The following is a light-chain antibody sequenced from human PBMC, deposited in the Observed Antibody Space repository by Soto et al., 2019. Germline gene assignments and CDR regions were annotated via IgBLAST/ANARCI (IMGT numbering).Light chain of an antibody. V-gene: IGKV1-5*03. CDR2: KAS. Sequence: DIQMTQSPSTLSASVGARVTITCRASQSVSTWLAWYQQKPGKAPNLLIFKASRLQSGVPSRFSGSGSGTEFTLTIGNLQPDDFAVYYCQEYDSYPLTFGRGPKVEIE. CDR3: QEYDSYPLT. CDR1: QSVSTW. J-gene: IGKJ4*01.